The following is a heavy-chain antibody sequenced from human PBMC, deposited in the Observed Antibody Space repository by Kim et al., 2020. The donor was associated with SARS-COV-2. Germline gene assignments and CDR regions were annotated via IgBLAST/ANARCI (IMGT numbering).Heavy chain of an antibody. Sequence: SETLSLTCTVSGGSISSFYWSWIRQPPGKGLEWIGYIYYTGCTNYNPSLKSRVTISVDTSKNQFSLKLSFVTAADTAVYYCARVEGIAAADYYFEYWGQGTLVIVSS. CDR3: ARVEGIAAADYYFEY. D-gene: IGHD6-13*01. J-gene: IGHJ4*02. CDR2: IYYTGCT. CDR1: GGSISSFY. V-gene: IGHV4-59*01.